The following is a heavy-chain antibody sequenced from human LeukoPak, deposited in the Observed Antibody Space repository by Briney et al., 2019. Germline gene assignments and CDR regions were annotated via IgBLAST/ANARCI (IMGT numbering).Heavy chain of an antibody. J-gene: IGHJ4*02. CDR1: GFTFSSYW. V-gene: IGHV3-7*04. D-gene: IGHD3-16*02. Sequence: GGSLRLSCAASGFTFSSYWMSWVRQAPGKGLEWVANIKQDGSEKYYVDSVKGRFTISRDNAKNSLYLQMNSLRAEDTAVYYCARGYYEYIWGSYRYTEFLDYFDYWGQGTLVTVSS. CDR2: IKQDGSEK. CDR3: ARGYYEYIWGSYRYTEFLDYFDY.